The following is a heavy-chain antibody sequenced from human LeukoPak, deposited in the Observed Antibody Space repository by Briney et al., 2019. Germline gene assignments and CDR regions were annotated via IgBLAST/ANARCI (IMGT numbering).Heavy chain of an antibody. D-gene: IGHD3-22*01. CDR3: ARDSQPYYYDSSGYLAFDY. V-gene: IGHV3-21*01. J-gene: IGHJ4*02. CDR1: GFTFSSYS. Sequence: GGSLRLSCAASGFTFSSYSMNWVRQAPGKGLEWVSSISSSSSYIYYADSVKGRFAISRDNAKNSLYLQMNSLRAEDTAVYYCARDSQPYYYDSSGYLAFDYWGQGTLVTVSS. CDR2: ISSSSSYI.